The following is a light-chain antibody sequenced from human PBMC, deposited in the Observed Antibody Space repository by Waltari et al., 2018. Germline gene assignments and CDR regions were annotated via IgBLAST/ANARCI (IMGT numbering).Light chain of an antibody. CDR1: SSDVGSYHF. V-gene: IGLV2-23*01. CDR2: EGS. J-gene: IGLJ1*01. CDR3: CSYAGSSTFNYV. Sequence: QSALTQPASVSGSPGQSITISCTGTSSDVGSYHFVSRYQQHPGKAPKLMIYEGSKRPSGVSNRFSGSKSGNTASLTISGLQAEDEADYYCCSYAGSSTFNYVFGTGTKVTVL.